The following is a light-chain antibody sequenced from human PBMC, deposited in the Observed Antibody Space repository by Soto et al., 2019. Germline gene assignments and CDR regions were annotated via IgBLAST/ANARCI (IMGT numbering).Light chain of an antibody. CDR3: SSFAGNNNLV. CDR1: SSDVGGYNY. J-gene: IGLJ2*01. V-gene: IGLV2-8*01. CDR2: EVS. Sequence: QSALTQPPSASGSPGQSVTISCSGTSSDVGGYNYVPWYQQHPGKAPKLMISEVSKRPSGVPDRFSGSKSGNTASLTVSGIQAEDEADYYCSSFAGNNNLVFGGGTQLTVL.